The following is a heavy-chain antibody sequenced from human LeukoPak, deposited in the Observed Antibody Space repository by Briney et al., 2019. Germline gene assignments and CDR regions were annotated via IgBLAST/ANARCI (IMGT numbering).Heavy chain of an antibody. D-gene: IGHD2-8*01. V-gene: IGHV1-69*13. CDR2: FIPIFGTA. Sequence: GASVKVSCKASGGTFSSYAISWVRQAPGQGFEWMGGFIPIFGTANYAQNFQGRVMITADESTSTAYMELSSLRSEDTAVYYCARSPPGLIYMDVWGKGTTVSVSS. J-gene: IGHJ6*03. CDR3: ARSPPGLIYMDV. CDR1: GGTFSSYA.